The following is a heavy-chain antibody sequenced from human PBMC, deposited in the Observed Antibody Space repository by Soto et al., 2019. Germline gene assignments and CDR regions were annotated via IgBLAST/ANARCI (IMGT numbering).Heavy chain of an antibody. Sequence: GGSLRLSCAASGFTFSSYWMSWVRQAPGKGLEWVANIKQDGSEKYYVDSVKGRFTISRDNAKNSLYLQMNSLRAEDTAVYYCAKAQRITIFGVGYYMDVWGKGTTVTVSS. CDR1: GFTFSSYW. J-gene: IGHJ6*03. CDR2: IKQDGSEK. V-gene: IGHV3-7*05. D-gene: IGHD3-3*01. CDR3: AKAQRITIFGVGYYMDV.